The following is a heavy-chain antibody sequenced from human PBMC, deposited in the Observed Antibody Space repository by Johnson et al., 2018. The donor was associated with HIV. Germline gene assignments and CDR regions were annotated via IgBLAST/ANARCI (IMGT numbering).Heavy chain of an antibody. CDR3: AKVLGYSSSSRDAFDI. V-gene: IGHV3-33*03. CDR1: GFTFSSYG. CDR2: ISRDGGTE. J-gene: IGHJ3*02. Sequence: QVQLVESGGGVVHPGKSLRLSCVGSGFTFSSYGMHWVRQAPGEGLDWVAFISRDGGTEYYADSVKGRFAISRDNAKNSLYLQMNSLRAEDTAVYYCAKVLGYSSSSRDAFDIWGQGTMVTVSS. D-gene: IGHD6-6*01.